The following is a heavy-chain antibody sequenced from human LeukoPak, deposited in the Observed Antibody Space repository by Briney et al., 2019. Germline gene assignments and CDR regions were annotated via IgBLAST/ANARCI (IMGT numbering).Heavy chain of an antibody. CDR3: ARESSGWYSR. J-gene: IGHJ4*02. CDR2: INPNSGGT. Sequence: ASVKVSCKASGYTFTDYYLHWVRQAPGQGLEWRGRINPNSGGTNYAQKFQGRVTMTRDTSISTAYMELSRLRSDDTAVYYCARESSGWYSRWGQGSLVTVSS. V-gene: IGHV1-2*06. D-gene: IGHD6-19*01. CDR1: GYTFTDYY.